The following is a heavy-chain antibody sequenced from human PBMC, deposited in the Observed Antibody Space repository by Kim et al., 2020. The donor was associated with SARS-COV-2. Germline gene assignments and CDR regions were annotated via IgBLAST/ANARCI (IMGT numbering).Heavy chain of an antibody. CDR1: SGSLSRYY. Sequence: SETLSLTCGVSSGSLSRYYWNWIRQPPGKGLEWIGGINPSGSADYNPSVNNRVTISFDTSKSHLSLKVRSVTAADTALYYCARGGGTVYPAQHWGQGTLVTVSS. CDR2: INPSGSA. J-gene: IGHJ1*01. D-gene: IGHD1-1*01. V-gene: IGHV4-34*01. CDR3: ARGGGTVYPAQH.